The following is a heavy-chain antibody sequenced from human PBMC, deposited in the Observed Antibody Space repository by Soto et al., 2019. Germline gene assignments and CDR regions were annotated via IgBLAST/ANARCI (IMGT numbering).Heavy chain of an antibody. Sequence: PLETLSLTCAVYGGSFSGYYWSWIRQPPGKGLEWIGEINHSGSTNYNPSLKSRVTISVDTSKNQFSLKLSSVTAADTAVYYCARGSPIVVVPAAPGRWFDPWGQGTLVTVSS. CDR1: GGSFSGYY. J-gene: IGHJ5*02. D-gene: IGHD2-2*01. V-gene: IGHV4-34*01. CDR2: INHSGST. CDR3: ARGSPIVVVPAAPGRWFDP.